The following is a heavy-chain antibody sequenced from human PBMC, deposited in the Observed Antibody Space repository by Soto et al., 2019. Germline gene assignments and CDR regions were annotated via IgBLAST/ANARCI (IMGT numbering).Heavy chain of an antibody. CDR2: IFSNDEK. Sequence: QVTLKESGPVLVKPTETLTLTCTVSGFSLSNTRMGVSWIRQPPGKALEWLAHIFSNDEKSYSTSLKSRLTISKDTSKSQVVLTMTNMDPVDTATYYCALGWYTSGPTIWFDPWGQGTLVTVSS. D-gene: IGHD6-19*01. V-gene: IGHV2-26*01. CDR1: GFSLSNTRMG. CDR3: ALGWYTSGPTIWFDP. J-gene: IGHJ5*02.